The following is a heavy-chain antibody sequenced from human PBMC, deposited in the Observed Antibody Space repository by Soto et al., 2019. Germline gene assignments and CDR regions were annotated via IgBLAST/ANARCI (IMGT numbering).Heavy chain of an antibody. V-gene: IGHV5-10-1*01. Sequence: EVQLVQSGAEVKKPGESLRISCKGSGYSFTSYWISWVRQMPGKGLEWMGRMDPSDSYTNYSPSFQGHVTISADKSISTAYLQRSSLKASDTAMSYCARGYCRGGSCYYNWFDPWCQGTLVTVSS. CDR3: ARGYCRGGSCYYNWFDP. CDR1: GYSFTSYW. D-gene: IGHD2-15*01. J-gene: IGHJ5*02. CDR2: MDPSDSYT.